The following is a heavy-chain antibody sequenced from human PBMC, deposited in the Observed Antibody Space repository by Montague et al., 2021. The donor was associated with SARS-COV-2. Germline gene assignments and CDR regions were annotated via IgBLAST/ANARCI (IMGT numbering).Heavy chain of an antibody. CDR2: LSGRSDYR. Sequence: SLRLSCAASGFTFSYYGMNWVRQVPGKGLEWVSSLSGRSDYRYYXDSLKGRITISRDNAKNSLYLQMNSLRAEDAAVYYCARDRLDILSPGRGMDVWGQGTTVTVS. J-gene: IGHJ6*02. CDR3: ARDRLDILSPGRGMDV. V-gene: IGHV3-21*01. CDR1: GFTFSYYG. D-gene: IGHD3-9*01.